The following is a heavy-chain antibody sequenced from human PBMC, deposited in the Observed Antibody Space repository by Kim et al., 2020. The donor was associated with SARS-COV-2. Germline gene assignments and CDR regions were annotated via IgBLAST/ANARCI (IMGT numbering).Heavy chain of an antibody. Sequence: ASVKVSCKASGYTFTSYAMNWVRQAPGQGLEWMGWINTNTGNPTYAQGFTGRFVFSLDTSVNTAYLQISSLKAEDTAVYYCAGGYYDFWSGYYTLGYWGQRTLVTVSS. J-gene: IGHJ4*02. CDR2: INTNTGNP. D-gene: IGHD3-3*01. V-gene: IGHV7-4-1*02. CDR3: AGGYYDFWSGYYTLGY. CDR1: GYTFTSYA.